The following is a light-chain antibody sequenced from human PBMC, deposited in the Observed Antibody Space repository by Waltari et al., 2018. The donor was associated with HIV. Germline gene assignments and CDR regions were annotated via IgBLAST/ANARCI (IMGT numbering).Light chain of an antibody. CDR1: SSAIGSYDS. V-gene: IGLV2-8*01. CDR2: EVS. CDR3: SSYGDNIRVL. J-gene: IGLJ2*01. Sequence: QSALTQPPSAPGSLGQSVTISCTGSSSAIGSYDSVSWFQQHPTNAPKLLLCEVSKRPSGVPDRFSGSGSGGTAFLSVSGLQPDDTAGYFCSSYGDNIRVLFGGGTNLTVL.